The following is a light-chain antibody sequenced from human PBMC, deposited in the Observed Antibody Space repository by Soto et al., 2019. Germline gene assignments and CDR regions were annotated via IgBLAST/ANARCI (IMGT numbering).Light chain of an antibody. CDR2: AAS. CDR3: LHHYSYPPT. V-gene: IGKV1-6*02. J-gene: IGKJ1*01. Sequence: AVQMTQSPPSLSASVGDRVTLVCRASQDIRNDLGWYQQKPGSAPKLLIYAASNLQTGVPSRFSGSGSGTDFTLTISSLQPEDFATYYCLHHYSYPPTFGQGTKVEIK. CDR1: QDIRND.